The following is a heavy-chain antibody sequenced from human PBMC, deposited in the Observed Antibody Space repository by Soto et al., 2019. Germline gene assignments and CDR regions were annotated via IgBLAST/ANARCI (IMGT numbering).Heavy chain of an antibody. CDR3: ASFSAAAGDGFDP. D-gene: IGHD6-13*01. J-gene: IGHJ5*02. Sequence: QVQLQESCPGLVRPSETLSLTCSVSGGSIKSDHYYWNWIRQRPGKVLEWIGFIYPRGDTYYNPSLRRRVGMSFYTPKNRLLLNLRSGTVADTAVYWCASFSAAAGDGFDPLVLGTQLTVSS. CDR2: IYPRGDT. V-gene: IGHV4-31*03. CDR1: GGSIKSDHYY.